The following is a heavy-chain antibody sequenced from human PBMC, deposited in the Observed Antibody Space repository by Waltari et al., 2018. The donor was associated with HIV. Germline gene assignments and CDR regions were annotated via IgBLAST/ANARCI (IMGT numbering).Heavy chain of an antibody. D-gene: IGHD6-19*01. V-gene: IGHV3-30*07. CDR3: VRDPQTGGWSDFDS. J-gene: IGHJ4*02. Sequence: QAQLVESGGGVVQPGKSLRLSCAASGFSFGSYAAHWVRQAPGRRLGWVALISLDGRHKHYADSVRGRFTISRDNSKSTLYLQMNSLRVEDTAVYYCVRDPQTGGWSDFDSWGQGTLVIVSS. CDR1: GFSFGSYA. CDR2: ISLDGRHK.